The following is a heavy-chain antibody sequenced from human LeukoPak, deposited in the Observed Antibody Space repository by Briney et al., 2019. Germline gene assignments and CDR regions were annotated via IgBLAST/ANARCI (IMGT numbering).Heavy chain of an antibody. V-gene: IGHV3-23*01. CDR3: AKSFSSSWTVDPFNI. CDR2: ISGSGGST. Sequence: GGSLRLSCAASGFTFSSYAMSWVRQAPGKGLEWVSAISGSGGSTYYADSVKGRFTIPRDNSKNTLYLQMNSLRAEDTAVYYCAKSFSSSWTVDPFNIWGQGTMVTVSS. J-gene: IGHJ3*02. CDR1: GFTFSSYA. D-gene: IGHD6-13*01.